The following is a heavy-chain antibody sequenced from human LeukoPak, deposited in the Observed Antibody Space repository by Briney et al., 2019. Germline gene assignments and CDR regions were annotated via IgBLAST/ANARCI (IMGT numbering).Heavy chain of an antibody. J-gene: IGHJ6*03. CDR1: GFTFSSYS. Sequence: GGSLRLSCAASGFTFSSYSMIWVRQAPGKGLEWVSSISSSSAYIYYADSVKGRFTISRDNAKNSLYLQMNSLRAEDTAVYYCARVGTIFGVVITDYYYYYYMDVWGKGTTVTVSS. V-gene: IGHV3-21*01. CDR3: ARVGTIFGVVITDYYYYYYMDV. D-gene: IGHD3-3*01. CDR2: ISSSSAYI.